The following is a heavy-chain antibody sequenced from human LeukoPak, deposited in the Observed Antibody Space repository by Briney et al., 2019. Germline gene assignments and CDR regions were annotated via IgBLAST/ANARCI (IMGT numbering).Heavy chain of an antibody. D-gene: IGHD5-12*01. J-gene: IGHJ4*02. V-gene: IGHV4-61*01. CDR1: GGSVSSGSYY. Sequence: SETLSLTCTVSGGSVSSGSYYWSWIRQPPGKGLEWIGYIYYSGSTNYNPSLKSRVTISVDTSKNQFPLKLSSVTAADTAVYYCASSGYDLSGFDYWGQGTLVTVSS. CDR3: ASSGYDLSGFDY. CDR2: IYYSGST.